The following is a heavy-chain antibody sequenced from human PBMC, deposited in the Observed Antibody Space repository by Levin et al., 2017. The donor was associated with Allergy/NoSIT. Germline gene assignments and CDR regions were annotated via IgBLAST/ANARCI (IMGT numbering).Heavy chain of an antibody. J-gene: IGHJ5*02. V-gene: IGHV4-31*03. CDR1: GAAISSGPYY. D-gene: IGHD6-13*01. CDR2: SYHSGAA. CDR3: ARVRAAAGKSWFDP. Sequence: SETLSLTCTVSGAAISSGPYYWGWIRQHPGKGLEWIGHSYHSGAAYYNPSLQSRVTISVDPSKTQFSLILTSGTAAYTAMYYCARVRAAAGKSWFDPWGQGTLVTVSS.